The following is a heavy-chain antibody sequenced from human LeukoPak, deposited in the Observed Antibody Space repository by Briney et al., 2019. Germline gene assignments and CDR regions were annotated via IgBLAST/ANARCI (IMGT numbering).Heavy chain of an antibody. Sequence: GGSLRLSCAVSGFTFSNYDMHWVRQATGKGLEWVSGIDTAGDTYYPGSVKGRFTISRENAKNSLYLQMNSLRAGDTAVYYCARDQRGVNWYYFDYWGQGTLVTVSS. J-gene: IGHJ4*02. D-gene: IGHD1-1*01. V-gene: IGHV3-13*01. CDR3: ARDQRGVNWYYFDY. CDR2: IDTAGDT. CDR1: GFTFSNYD.